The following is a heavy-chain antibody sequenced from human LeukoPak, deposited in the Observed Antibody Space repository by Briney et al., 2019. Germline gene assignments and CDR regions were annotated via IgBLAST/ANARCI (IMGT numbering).Heavy chain of an antibody. D-gene: IGHD4-17*01. CDR2: ISYDGSNK. V-gene: IGHV3-30*04. CDR1: GFTFSSYA. J-gene: IGHJ4*02. CDR3: AKAHYGDFDY. Sequence: GGSLRLSCAASGFTFSSYAMHWVRKAPGKGLEWVAVISYDGSNKYYADSVKGRFTIFRDNSKNTLYLQMNSLRAEDTAVYYCAKAHYGDFDYWAREPWSPSPQ.